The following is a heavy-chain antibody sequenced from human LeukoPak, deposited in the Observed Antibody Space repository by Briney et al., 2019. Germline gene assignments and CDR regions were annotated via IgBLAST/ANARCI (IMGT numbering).Heavy chain of an antibody. J-gene: IGHJ4*02. V-gene: IGHV4-34*01. Sequence: SETLSLTCAVFGGSFSGYYRTWIRQPPGKGLEWIGEINDSGSTNYNPSLKRRVTISVDTSKHQFSLKLSSVTAADTAVYYCARGGGAAPGTWGQGTLVIVSS. D-gene: IGHD6-13*01. CDR1: GGSFSGYY. CDR2: INDSGST. CDR3: ARGGGAAPGT.